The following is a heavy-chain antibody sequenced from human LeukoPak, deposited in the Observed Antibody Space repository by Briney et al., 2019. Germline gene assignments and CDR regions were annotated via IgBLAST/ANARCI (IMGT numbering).Heavy chain of an antibody. CDR2: LYTAGVT. CDR3: ARCGPTVLWSKYFDY. D-gene: IGHD3-10*01. J-gene: IGHJ4*02. CDR1: GFTVNTFY. Sequence: GGSLRLSCAASGFTVNTFYMSWVRQAPGKGLEWVSVLYTAGVTYYAASVQGRFTISRDTSKNTLFLQMDDLRADDTATYYCARCGPTVLWSKYFDYWGQGALVTVSS. V-gene: IGHV3-66*01.